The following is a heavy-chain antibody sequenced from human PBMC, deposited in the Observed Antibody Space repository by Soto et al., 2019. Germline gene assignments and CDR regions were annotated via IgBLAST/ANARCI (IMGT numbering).Heavy chain of an antibody. CDR3: ARERSGSYSDSSYYLAMDV. CDR1: EYTFVAYN. J-gene: IGHJ6*02. CDR2: INPNSGVT. Sequence: QGQLVQSGADMKKPGASVKVSCKASEYTFVAYNIHWVRQAPGQGLEWMGWINPNSGVTKLAQMFQDRVTMTRDTSITTVYMELSRLTSDDTAVYYCARERSGSYSDSSYYLAMDVLGQGATVDVSS. D-gene: IGHD1-26*01. V-gene: IGHV1-2*02.